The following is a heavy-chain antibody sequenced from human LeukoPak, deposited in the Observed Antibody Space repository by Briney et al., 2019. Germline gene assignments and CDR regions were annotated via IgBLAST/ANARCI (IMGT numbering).Heavy chain of an antibody. CDR2: ISSSSSTV. V-gene: IGHV3-48*01. D-gene: IGHD5-12*01. Sequence: PGGSLRLSCAASGFTFSSYSMNWVRQAPGKGLEWVSYISSSSSTVYYADSVKGRFTISRDNSKNTLYLQMNSLRAEDTAVYYCAKVGYSGYENFDYWGQGTLVTVSS. CDR1: GFTFSSYS. CDR3: AKVGYSGYENFDY. J-gene: IGHJ4*02.